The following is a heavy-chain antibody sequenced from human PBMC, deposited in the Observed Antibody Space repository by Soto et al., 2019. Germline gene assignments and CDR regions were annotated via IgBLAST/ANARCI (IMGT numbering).Heavy chain of an antibody. Sequence: RASVKVSCKASGYTFTSYAMHWVRQAPGQRLEWMGWINAGNGNTKYSRKFQGRVTITRDTSASTAYMELSSLRSEDTAVYYCARSGGSSGWYGWFDPWGLGTLVTVSS. CDR1: GYTFTSYA. D-gene: IGHD6-19*01. CDR3: ARSGGSSGWYGWFDP. V-gene: IGHV1-3*01. CDR2: INAGNGNT. J-gene: IGHJ5*02.